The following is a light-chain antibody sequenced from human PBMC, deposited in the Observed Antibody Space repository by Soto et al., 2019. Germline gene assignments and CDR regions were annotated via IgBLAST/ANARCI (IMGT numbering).Light chain of an antibody. CDR3: QQYGSSLYT. CDR1: QSVSSSY. J-gene: IGKJ2*01. V-gene: IGKV3-20*01. Sequence: EIVLTQSPGTLSLSPGERATLSCRASQSVSSSYLAWYQQKPGQAPRLLIYGASSRATGIPDRFSGSGSGTDFTLTISRLEPEDFAVYYCQQYGSSLYTFGQGTKPEFK. CDR2: GAS.